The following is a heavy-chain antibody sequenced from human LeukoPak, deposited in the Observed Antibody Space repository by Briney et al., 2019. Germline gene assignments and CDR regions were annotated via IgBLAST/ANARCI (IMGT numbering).Heavy chain of an antibody. CDR2: ISGSGGST. CDR3: AKDAEYSGSYGSDY. Sequence: GGSLRLSCAASGLTVSSDSMSWVRQAPGKGLEWVSAISGSGGSTYYADSVKGRFTISRDNSKNTLYLQMNSLRAEDTAVYYCAKDAEYSGSYGSDYWGQGTLVTVSS. J-gene: IGHJ4*02. V-gene: IGHV3-23*01. CDR1: GLTVSSDS. D-gene: IGHD1-26*01.